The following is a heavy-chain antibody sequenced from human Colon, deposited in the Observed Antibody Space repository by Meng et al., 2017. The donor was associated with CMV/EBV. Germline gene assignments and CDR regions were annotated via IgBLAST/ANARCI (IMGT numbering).Heavy chain of an antibody. CDR3: ARDPSGIEDFDY. Sequence: ASVKVSCKASGYTFTSYEITWVRQAPGQGLEWAGWINTYDGHTRYAQNIQGRVSMTADPSTSIVYMELRSLRSDDTAVYYCARDPSGIEDFDYWGQGTLVTVSS. V-gene: IGHV1-18*01. J-gene: IGHJ4*02. CDR2: INTYDGHT. D-gene: IGHD6-13*01. CDR1: GYTFTSYE.